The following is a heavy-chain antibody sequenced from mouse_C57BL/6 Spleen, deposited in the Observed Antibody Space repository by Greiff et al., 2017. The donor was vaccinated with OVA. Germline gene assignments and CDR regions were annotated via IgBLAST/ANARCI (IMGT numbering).Heavy chain of an antibody. Sequence: QVQLQQSGAELVKPGASVKISCKASGYAFSSYWMNWVKQRPGKGLEWIGQIYPGDGDTNYNGKFKGKATLTADKSSSTAYMQLSSLTSEDSAVYFCAARQLRPSMDYWGQGTSVTVSS. CDR3: AARQLRPSMDY. J-gene: IGHJ4*01. V-gene: IGHV1-80*01. D-gene: IGHD3-2*02. CDR1: GYAFSSYW. CDR2: IYPGDGDT.